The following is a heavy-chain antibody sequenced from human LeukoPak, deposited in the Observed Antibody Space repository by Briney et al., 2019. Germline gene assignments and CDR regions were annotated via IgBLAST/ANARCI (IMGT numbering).Heavy chain of an antibody. Sequence: PGGSLRLSCAASGFTFSGSAMHWVRQASGKGLEWVGRIRSKGNSYATAYAASVKGRFTISRDDSKNTAYLQMNSLKTEDTAVYYCTSFKFFGGFDYWGQGTLVTVSS. D-gene: IGHD2-15*01. CDR3: TSFKFFGGFDY. CDR2: IRSKGNSYAT. V-gene: IGHV3-73*01. J-gene: IGHJ4*02. CDR1: GFTFSGSA.